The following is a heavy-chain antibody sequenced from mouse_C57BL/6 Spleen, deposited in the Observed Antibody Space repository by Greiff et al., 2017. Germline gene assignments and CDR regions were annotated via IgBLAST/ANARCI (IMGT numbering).Heavy chain of an antibody. CDR1: GFTFSDYG. V-gene: IGHV5-17*01. J-gene: IGHJ2*01. D-gene: IGHD4-1*01. Sequence: EVMLVESGGGLVKPGGSLKLSCAASGFTFSDYGMHWVRQAPEKGLEWVAYISSGSSTIYYADTVKGRFTISRDNAKNTLVLQMTSLGSEDTSMYYCAGAGTWYFDYWGQGTTLTVSS. CDR3: AGAGTWYFDY. CDR2: ISSGSSTI.